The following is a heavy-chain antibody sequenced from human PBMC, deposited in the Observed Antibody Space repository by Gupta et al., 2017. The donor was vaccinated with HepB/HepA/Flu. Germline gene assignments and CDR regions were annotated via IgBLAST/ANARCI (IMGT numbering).Heavy chain of an antibody. D-gene: IGHD5-12*01. J-gene: IGHJ4*02. CDR1: GFTFDNYV. Sequence: VQLLESGGGLVQPGGSLRLSCAASGFTFDNYVMNWARQAPGKGLEWVSSISGSASTTYYADSVKGRFTISRDNSKNTLYLQLNSLRVEDTAIYYCARGSGHDYWGQGTLVTVSS. CDR2: ISGSASTT. V-gene: IGHV3-23*01. CDR3: ARGSGHDY.